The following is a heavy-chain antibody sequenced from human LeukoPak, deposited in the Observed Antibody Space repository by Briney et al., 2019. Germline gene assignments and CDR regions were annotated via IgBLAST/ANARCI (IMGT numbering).Heavy chain of an antibody. CDR3: ARGYCTNGVCYYMVDY. CDR2: MNPNSGNT. CDR1: GYTFTSYD. Sequence: ASVKVSCKASGYTFTSYDINWVRQATGQGLEWMGWMNPNSGNTGYAQKFQGKVTVTRNTSISTAYMELSSLRSEDTAVYYCARGYCTNGVCYYMVDYWGQGTLVTVSS. D-gene: IGHD2-8*01. V-gene: IGHV1-8*01. J-gene: IGHJ4*02.